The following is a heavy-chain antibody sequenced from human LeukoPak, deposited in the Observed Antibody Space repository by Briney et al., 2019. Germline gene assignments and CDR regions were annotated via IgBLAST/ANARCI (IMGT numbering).Heavy chain of an antibody. CDR1: GFTFSNSA. J-gene: IGHJ4*01. CDR3: AKGIYSSGWSYFDY. CDR2: LSGSGITT. D-gene: IGHD6-19*01. V-gene: IGHV3-23*01. Sequence: GGSLRLSCAASGFTFSNSAMSWVRQAPGKGLEWVSTLSGSGITTYCADSVKGRFTISRDNSKNTLYLQMNSLRAEDTAVYYCAKGIYSSGWSYFDYWGHGTLVTVSS.